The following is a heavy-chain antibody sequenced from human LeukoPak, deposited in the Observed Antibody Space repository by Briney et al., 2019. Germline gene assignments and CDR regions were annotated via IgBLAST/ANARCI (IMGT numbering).Heavy chain of an antibody. Sequence: SLRLSRTASGFIFGDHAMSWVRPPPGKGLEWVGFIRSKAYHGTPQYAAYVKGRFTISRDDSIGIAYLQMNSLKTEDTAVYYCTIGPIQLWLHNGMDVWGQGTTVIVSS. D-gene: IGHD5-18*01. CDR1: GFIFGDHA. J-gene: IGHJ6*01. V-gene: IGHV3-49*04. CDR2: IRSKAYHGTP. CDR3: TIGPIQLWLHNGMDV.